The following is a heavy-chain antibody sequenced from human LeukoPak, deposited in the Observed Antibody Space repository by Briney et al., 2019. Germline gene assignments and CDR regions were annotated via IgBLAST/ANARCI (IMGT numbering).Heavy chain of an antibody. Sequence: GGSLRLSCAASGFTFDDYGLNWVRQAPGKGLEWVSYISSSGSTIYYADSVKGRFTISRDNAKNSLYLQMNSLGAGDTAVYYCARVAEQQLALGYFDYWGQGTLVTVSS. V-gene: IGHV3-48*04. CDR2: ISSSGSTI. D-gene: IGHD6-13*01. CDR1: GFTFDDYG. J-gene: IGHJ4*02. CDR3: ARVAEQQLALGYFDY.